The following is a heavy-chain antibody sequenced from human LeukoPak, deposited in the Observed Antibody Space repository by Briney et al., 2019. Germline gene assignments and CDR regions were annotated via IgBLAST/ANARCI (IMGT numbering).Heavy chain of an antibody. J-gene: IGHJ4*02. D-gene: IGHD2-15*01. CDR2: IRSKAYGGTT. Sequence: GGSLRLSCTASGFTFGDYAMSWFRQAPGKGLEWVGFIRSKAYGGTTEYAASVKGRFTISRDDSKSITYLQMNSLKTEDTAVYYCTSDTYCSGGSCYSYYWGQGTLVTVSS. CDR1: GFTFGDYA. CDR3: TSDTYCSGGSCYSYY. V-gene: IGHV3-49*03.